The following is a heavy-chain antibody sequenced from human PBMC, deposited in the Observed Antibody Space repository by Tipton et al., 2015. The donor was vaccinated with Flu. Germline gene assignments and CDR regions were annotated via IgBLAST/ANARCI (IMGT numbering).Heavy chain of an antibody. CDR3: ARRDYSNYVSDPKSWFDP. CDR2: IYSRGSA. Sequence: TLSLTCTVSGGSIRSDSYYWSWVRQAAGKGLEWIGRIYSRGSADYNPSLKSRVTISIDTSKNQFSLNMRSVTAADMAVYYCARRDYSNYVSDPKSWFDPWGQGTLVAVSS. CDR1: GGSIRSDSYY. J-gene: IGHJ5*02. V-gene: IGHV4-61*02. D-gene: IGHD4-11*01.